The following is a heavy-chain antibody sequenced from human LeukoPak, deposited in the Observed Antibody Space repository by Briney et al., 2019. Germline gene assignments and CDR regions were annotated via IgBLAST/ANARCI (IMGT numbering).Heavy chain of an antibody. D-gene: IGHD2-21*01. J-gene: IGHJ4*01. CDR2: VYSDGST. V-gene: IGHV3-66*01. CDR1: GFTVSINY. Sequence: GGALRLSCAASGFTVSINYMTWVRQAPGKGLEWVSVVYSDGSTYYADSVKGRFTISRDNSRDTLYLQMNRLRAEDTAVYYCARVQGGSLFWWYWGHGTLVTVSS. CDR3: ARVQGGSLFWWY.